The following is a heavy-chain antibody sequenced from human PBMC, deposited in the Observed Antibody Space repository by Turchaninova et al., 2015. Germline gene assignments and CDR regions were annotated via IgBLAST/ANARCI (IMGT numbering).Heavy chain of an antibody. CDR1: GFTFNKAW. V-gene: IGHV3-15*07. D-gene: IGHD3-16*02. J-gene: IGHJ6*02. Sequence: GFTFNKAWMNWVRQAPGKGPEWLGRVRSNPDGGTREHAAPVKGRFTISRDDSTNTLYLEMSSLTTEDTAVYYCTTEGMFCPYRECGTPYNYGIDVWGQGTTVTVSS. CDR2: VRSNPDGGTR. CDR3: TTEGMFCPYRECGTPYNYGIDV.